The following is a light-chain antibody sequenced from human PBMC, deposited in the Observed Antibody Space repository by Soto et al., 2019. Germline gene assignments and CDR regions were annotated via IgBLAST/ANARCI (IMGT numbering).Light chain of an antibody. J-gene: IGKJ4*01. V-gene: IGKV1-12*01. CDR3: QQGASFPRT. CDR1: QAVSTW. Sequence: DIQMTQSPSSVSASVGDTVTITCRASQAVSTWLAWYQQKPGGAPKLLIYAASTLQSGVPLRFSGSGSGTDFTLTIRSLRPEDFATYYCQQGASFPRTFGGGTKVDIK. CDR2: AAS.